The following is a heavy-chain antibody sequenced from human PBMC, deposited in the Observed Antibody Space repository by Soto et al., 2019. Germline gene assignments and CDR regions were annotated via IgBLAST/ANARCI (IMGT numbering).Heavy chain of an antibody. J-gene: IGHJ4*02. V-gene: IGHV1-69*01. CDR2: IIPIFGTA. CDR1: GGTFSSYA. D-gene: IGHD3-22*01. Sequence: QVQLVQSGAEVKKPGSSVKVSCKASGGTFSSYAISWVRQAPGQGLEWMGGIIPIFGTANYAQKFQGRVTITADESTSTAYLGLSSLRSGDTAVYYCAIAAYYYDSSGYYYVRPYFDYWGQGSLVTVSS. CDR3: AIAAYYYDSSGYYYVRPYFDY.